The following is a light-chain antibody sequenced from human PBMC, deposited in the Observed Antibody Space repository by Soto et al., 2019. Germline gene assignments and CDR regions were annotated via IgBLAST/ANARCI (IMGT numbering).Light chain of an antibody. V-gene: IGKV2-28*01. J-gene: IGKJ4*01. CDR1: QSLLHTNGYNY. CDR2: LGS. Sequence: DVVMTQSPLSLPVTPGEPASISCRSSQSLLHTNGYNYLDWYLQKPGQSPQLLIYLGSNRASGVPDRFSGSGSGTDFTPKISRVQAEDVGVYYCMQALHTPPVTFGGGTKLEIK. CDR3: MQALHTPPVT.